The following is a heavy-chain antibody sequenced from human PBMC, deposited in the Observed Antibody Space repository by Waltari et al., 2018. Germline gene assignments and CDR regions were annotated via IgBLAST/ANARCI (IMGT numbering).Heavy chain of an antibody. CDR3: ARAFATVAYYYNGLDV. V-gene: IGHV3-48*01. CDR2: INGRSNTI. J-gene: IGHJ6*02. D-gene: IGHD2-21*02. CDR1: GFIFSSYS. Sequence: EVQLVESGGGLGQPGGSLRLSCAASGFIFSSYSMTWVRQAPGKGLEWVSYINGRSNTIYYADSVKGRFTISRDNAKNSLYLQMNSLRAEDTAVYYCARAFATVAYYYNGLDVWGQGTTVTVSS.